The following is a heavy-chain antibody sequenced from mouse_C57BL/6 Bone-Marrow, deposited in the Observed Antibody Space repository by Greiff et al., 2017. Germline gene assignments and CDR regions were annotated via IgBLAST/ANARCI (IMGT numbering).Heavy chain of an antibody. CDR3: AKGNGSRNWYFDV. D-gene: IGHD1-1*01. J-gene: IGHJ1*03. V-gene: IGHV2-5*01. CDR2: IWRGGST. CDR1: GFSLTSYG. Sequence: QVQLKQSGPGLVQPSQSLSITCPVSGFSLTSYGVHWVRQSPGKGLAWLGVIWRGGSTDYNAAFMSRLSITKDNSRSQVFVKRNSLQADDTAIYYCAKGNGSRNWYFDVGGTGTTVTVSS.